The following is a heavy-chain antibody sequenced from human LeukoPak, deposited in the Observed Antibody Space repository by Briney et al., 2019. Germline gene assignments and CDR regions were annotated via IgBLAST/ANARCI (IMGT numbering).Heavy chain of an antibody. CDR2: ISGSGDST. CDR3: ARSMVRIDY. D-gene: IGHD3-10*01. J-gene: IGHJ4*02. V-gene: IGHV3-23*01. CDR1: GFTFSSYA. Sequence: GGSLRLSCAASGFTFSSYAMSWVRQAPGKGLEWVSSISGSGDSTYYADSVKGRFTIPRDNSKNTLYLQMNSLRAEDTAVYYCARSMVRIDYWGQGTLVTVSS.